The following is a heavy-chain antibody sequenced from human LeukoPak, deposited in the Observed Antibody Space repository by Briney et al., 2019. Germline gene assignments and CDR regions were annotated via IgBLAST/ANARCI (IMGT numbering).Heavy chain of an antibody. CDR1: EFSVGSNY. CDR2: IYSGGST. D-gene: IGHD2-15*01. J-gene: IGHJ6*03. CDR3: ARVLRYCSGGNCYSGGLGYMDV. V-gene: IGHV3-53*01. Sequence: QTGGSLRLSCAASEFSVGSNYMTWVRQAPGKGLEWVSLIYSGGSTYYADSVKGRFTISRDNAKNSLFLQMNSLRAEDTAVYYCARVLRYCSGGNCYSGGLGYMDVWGKGTTVTISS.